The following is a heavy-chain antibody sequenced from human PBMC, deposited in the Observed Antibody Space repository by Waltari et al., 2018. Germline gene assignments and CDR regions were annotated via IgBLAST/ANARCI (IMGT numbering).Heavy chain of an antibody. CDR2: IYYSGST. D-gene: IGHD3-10*01. CDR3: ARARYYYGSGSYYKPSWFDP. Sequence: QVQLQESGPGLVKPSETLSLTCTVSGVSISSYYWSWLRQPPGKGLEWIGYIYYSGSTNYNPSLKSRVTISEDTSKNQFSLKLSSVTAADTAVYYCARARYYYGSGSYYKPSWFDPWGQGTLVTVSS. CDR1: GVSISSYY. V-gene: IGHV4-59*01. J-gene: IGHJ5*02.